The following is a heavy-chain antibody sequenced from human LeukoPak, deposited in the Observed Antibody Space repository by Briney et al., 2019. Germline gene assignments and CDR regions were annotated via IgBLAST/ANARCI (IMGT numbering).Heavy chain of an antibody. Sequence: ASVKVSCKASGYTFTSYYMHWVRQAPGQGLEWMGIINPSGGSTSYAQKFQGRVTMTRDTSTSTVYMELCSLRSEDTAVYYCARAQISGYYYPDAWGQGTLVTVSS. CDR3: ARAQISGYYYPDA. J-gene: IGHJ5*02. D-gene: IGHD3-22*01. V-gene: IGHV1-46*01. CDR1: GYTFTSYY. CDR2: INPSGGST.